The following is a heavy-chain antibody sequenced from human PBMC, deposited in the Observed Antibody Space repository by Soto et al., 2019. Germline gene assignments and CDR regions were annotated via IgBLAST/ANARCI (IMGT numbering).Heavy chain of an antibody. CDR1: GFTFSSYG. CDR2: ISYDGSNK. Sequence: GGSLRLSCAASGFTFSSYGMHWVRQAPGKGLEWVAVISYDGSNKYYADSVKGRFTISRDNSKNTLYLQMNSLRAEDTAVYYCAKLNYDSSGYNWFDPWGQGTLVTVSS. J-gene: IGHJ5*02. V-gene: IGHV3-30*18. CDR3: AKLNYDSSGYNWFDP. D-gene: IGHD3-22*01.